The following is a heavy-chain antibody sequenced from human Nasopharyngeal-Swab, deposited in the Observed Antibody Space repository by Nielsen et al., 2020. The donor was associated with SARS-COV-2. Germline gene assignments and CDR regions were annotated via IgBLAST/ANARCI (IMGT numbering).Heavy chain of an antibody. D-gene: IGHD3-9*01. V-gene: IGHV6-1*01. Sequence: SQTLSLTSAISGDSVSSNNVGWNWIRQSPSRGLEWLGRTYYGSKWYNHYAPSVKSRVTIKPDTSKNQFSLQMDSVTPEDSAVYYCARGFLQTGFDYWGQGTLVTVSS. CDR3: ARGFLQTGFDY. CDR1: GDSVSSNNVG. J-gene: IGHJ4*02. CDR2: TYYGSKWYN.